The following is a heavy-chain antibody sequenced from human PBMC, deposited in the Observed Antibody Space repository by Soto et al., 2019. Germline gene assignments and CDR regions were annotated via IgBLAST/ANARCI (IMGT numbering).Heavy chain of an antibody. V-gene: IGHV3-23*01. CDR3: AKEAQWSSPIY. J-gene: IGHJ4*02. CDR2: ISGSGGST. Sequence: RGSLRLSCSASVFTFSSYSMNWCRQAPGKGLEWVSAISGSGGSTYYADSVKGRFTISRDNSKNTLYLQMNSLRAEDSAVYYCAKEAQWSSPIYWGQGTLVTVSS. CDR1: VFTFSSYS. D-gene: IGHD2-15*01.